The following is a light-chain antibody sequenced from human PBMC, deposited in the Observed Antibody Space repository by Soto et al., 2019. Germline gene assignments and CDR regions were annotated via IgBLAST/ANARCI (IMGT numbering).Light chain of an antibody. CDR3: QQYNNWPIT. J-gene: IGKJ5*01. CDR1: QSVSSN. Sequence: ERVMTQSPATLSVSPGERATLSCRASQSVSSNLAWYQQRPGQAPRLLIYGASTRATGIPARFSGSGSGAEFTLTISSLQSEDFALYYCQQYNNWPITFGQGTRLEMK. CDR2: GAS. V-gene: IGKV3-15*01.